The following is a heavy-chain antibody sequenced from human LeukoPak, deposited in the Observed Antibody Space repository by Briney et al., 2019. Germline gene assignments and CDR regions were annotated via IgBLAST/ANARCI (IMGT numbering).Heavy chain of an antibody. CDR3: ARWERHSSSLWYYFDY. D-gene: IGHD6-6*01. J-gene: IGHJ4*02. Sequence: SVKVSCKASGGTFSSYAISWVRQAPGQGLEWMGGIIPIFGTANYAQKFQGRVTITTDESTSTACMELSSLRSEDTAVYYCARWERHSSSLWYYFDYWGQGTLVTVSS. CDR2: IIPIFGTA. CDR1: GGTFSSYA. V-gene: IGHV1-69*05.